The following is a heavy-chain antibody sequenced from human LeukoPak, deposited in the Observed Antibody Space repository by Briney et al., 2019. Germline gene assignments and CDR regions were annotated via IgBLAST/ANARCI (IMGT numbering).Heavy chain of an antibody. CDR1: GGSIGSYY. CDR2: IYYSGST. D-gene: IGHD3-3*01. J-gene: IGHJ4*02. Sequence: PSETLSLTCTVSGGSIGSYYWSWIRQPPGKGLEWIGHIYYSGSTNYNPSLKSRVTISVDTSKNQFSLKLSSVTAADTAVYYCARLPAYDFWSGYYLNGRGYFDYWGQGTLVTVSS. CDR3: ARLPAYDFWSGYYLNGRGYFDY. V-gene: IGHV4-59*08.